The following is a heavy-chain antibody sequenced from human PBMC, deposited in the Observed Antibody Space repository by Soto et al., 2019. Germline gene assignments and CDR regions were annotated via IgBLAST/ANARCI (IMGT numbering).Heavy chain of an antibody. J-gene: IGHJ6*03. Sequence: PPETLSLTCTVSGGSISSGDYYWSRLRQPPGKGLEWIGYIYYSGSTYYNPSLKSRVTISVDTSKNQFSLKLSSVTAADTAVYYCARGLYYSKSAVANYYYYYMDVWGKGTTVTVSS. CDR2: IYYSGST. V-gene: IGHV4-30-4*02. D-gene: IGHD4-4*01. CDR1: GGSISSGDYY. CDR3: ARGLYYSKSAVANYYYYYMDV.